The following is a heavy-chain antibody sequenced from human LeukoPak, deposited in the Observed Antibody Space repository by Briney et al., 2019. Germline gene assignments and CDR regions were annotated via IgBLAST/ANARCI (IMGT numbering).Heavy chain of an antibody. CDR3: ARGGYYGSGNDFRFDP. D-gene: IGHD3-10*01. CDR1: GGSISTGSYY. J-gene: IGHJ5*02. Sequence: SETLFLTCSVSGGSISTGSYYWGWIRQPPGKGLEWIGSIYYSGNTYYNPSLKSRVTISVDTSKSQFSLKLSSVTAADTAIYYCARGGYYGSGNDFRFDPWGQGTLVTVSS. CDR2: IYYSGNT. V-gene: IGHV4-39*07.